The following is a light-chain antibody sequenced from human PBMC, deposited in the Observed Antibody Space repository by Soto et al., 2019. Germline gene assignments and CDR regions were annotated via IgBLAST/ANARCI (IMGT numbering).Light chain of an antibody. V-gene: IGKV1-5*03. CDR3: QQYNSIPFT. CDR1: QSISSW. CDR2: KAS. Sequence: DIQMTQSPSTLSASVGDRVTITGRASQSISSWLAWYQQKPGKAPKLLIYKASSLESGVPSRFSGSGSGTEFTLTISSLQPAEFATDYCQQYNSIPFTFGPGTKVDSK. J-gene: IGKJ3*01.